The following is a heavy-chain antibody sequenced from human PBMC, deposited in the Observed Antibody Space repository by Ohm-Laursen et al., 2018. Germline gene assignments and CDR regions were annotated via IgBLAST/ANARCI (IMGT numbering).Heavy chain of an antibody. V-gene: IGHV3-74*01. CDR1: GFSVSTNY. CDR3: VRDDGRSGYY. D-gene: IGHD3-3*01. Sequence: SLRLSCAAAGFSVSTNYMNWVRQAPGKGLVWVSHINPDGSTITYADSLRGRFTISRDNAKNTLYLQMNSLRAEDTAVYYCVRDDGRSGYYWGQGTLVTVSS. CDR2: INPDGSTI. J-gene: IGHJ4*02.